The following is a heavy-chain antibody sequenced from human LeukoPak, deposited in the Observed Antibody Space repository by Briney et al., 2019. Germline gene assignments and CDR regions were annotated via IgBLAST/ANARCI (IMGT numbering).Heavy chain of an antibody. CDR3: ARPMSAYSYGYGYAFDI. CDR2: IYPGDSDT. Sequence: GESLQISCKGSGYSFTSYWSGWVRQLPGKGLEWMGIIYPGDSDTRYSPSFQGQVTISADKSISTAYLQWSSLKASDTAVYYCARPMSAYSYGYGYAFDIWGQGAMVTVSS. J-gene: IGHJ3*02. CDR1: GYSFTSYW. D-gene: IGHD5-18*01. V-gene: IGHV5-51*01.